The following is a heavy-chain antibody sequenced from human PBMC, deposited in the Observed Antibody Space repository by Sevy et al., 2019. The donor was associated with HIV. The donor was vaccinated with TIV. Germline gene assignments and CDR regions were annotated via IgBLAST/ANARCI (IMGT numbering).Heavy chain of an antibody. D-gene: IGHD3-22*01. CDR3: ARGANYYDSSGSQPNFDY. J-gene: IGHJ4*02. V-gene: IGHV3-33*01. Sequence: GGSLRLSCAASGFTFSSYGMHWVHQAPGKGLEWVALIWYDGSSKYYADSVKGRFTLSRDNSKNTLYLKMNSLRAEDTAVYYCARGANYYDSSGSQPNFDYWGQGTLVTVSS. CDR2: IWYDGSSK. CDR1: GFTFSSYG.